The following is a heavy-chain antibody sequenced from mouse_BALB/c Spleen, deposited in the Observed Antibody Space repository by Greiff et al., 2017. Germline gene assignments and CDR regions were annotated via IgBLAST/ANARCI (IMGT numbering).Heavy chain of an antibody. V-gene: IGHV5-4*02. CDR1: GFTFSSYT. CDR3: ATLIYYDYDDYAMDY. D-gene: IGHD2-4*01. J-gene: IGHJ4*01. CDR2: ISDGGSYT. Sequence: EVMLVESGGGLVQPGGSLKLSCAASGFTFSSYTMYWVRQTPEKRLEWVATISDGGSYTYYPDSVKGRFTISRDNAKNNLYLQMSSLKSEDTAMYYCATLIYYDYDDYAMDYWGQGTSVTVSS.